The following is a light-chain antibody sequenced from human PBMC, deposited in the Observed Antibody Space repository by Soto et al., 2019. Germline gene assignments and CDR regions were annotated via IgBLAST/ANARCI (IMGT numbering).Light chain of an antibody. CDR3: QSYDSSLSGWV. CDR2: GNT. Sequence: QSVLTQPPSVSGAPGQRVSISCTGSSSSIGAGYDVHWYQQVPGAAPKLLIHGNTNRPSGVPDRFSGSKSGTSASLAITGLQAEDEADYYCQSYDSSLSGWVFGTGTKVTVL. V-gene: IGLV1-40*01. J-gene: IGLJ1*01. CDR1: SSSIGAGYD.